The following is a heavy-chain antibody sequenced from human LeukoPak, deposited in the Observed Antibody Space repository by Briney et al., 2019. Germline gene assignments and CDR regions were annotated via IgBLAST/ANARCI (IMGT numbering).Heavy chain of an antibody. Sequence: PSGTLSPTCAVSGGSISSSNWWSWVRQPPGKGLEWIGEIYHSGSTNYNPSLKSRVTISVDKSKNQFSLKLSSVTAADTAVYYCARGTRQQLAYYYYYMDVWGKGTTVTVSS. CDR3: ARGTRQQLAYYYYYMDV. J-gene: IGHJ6*03. V-gene: IGHV4-4*02. D-gene: IGHD6-13*01. CDR1: GGSISSSNW. CDR2: IYHSGST.